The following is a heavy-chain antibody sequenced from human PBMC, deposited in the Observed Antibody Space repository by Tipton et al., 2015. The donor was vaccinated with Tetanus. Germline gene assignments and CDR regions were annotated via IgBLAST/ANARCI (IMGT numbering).Heavy chain of an antibody. V-gene: IGHV1-18*01. Sequence: QVQLVQSGAEMKKPGASVKVSCKASGYTLTNYGINWVRQAPGQGLEWMGWDSGHSGNTVSARKVQSRVTMTTDTSTNTAYLELRSLRSDDTAVYFCARLVKQWLVPEDYWGQGTLVIVSS. J-gene: IGHJ4*02. CDR1: GYTLTNYG. CDR2: DSGHSGNT. CDR3: ARLVKQWLVPEDY. D-gene: IGHD5-12*01.